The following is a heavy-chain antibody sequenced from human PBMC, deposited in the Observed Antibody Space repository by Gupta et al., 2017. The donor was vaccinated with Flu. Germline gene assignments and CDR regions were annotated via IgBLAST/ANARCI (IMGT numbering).Heavy chain of an antibody. CDR2: I. J-gene: IGHJ4*01. D-gene: IGHD6-6*01. Sequence: IAYADSVKGRFTVSRDNAKNSLHLQMNSLGPEDTALYFCVKDSLGSSWALFEYWGHGTLVTVSS. CDR3: VKDSLGSSWALFEY. V-gene: IGHV3-9*01.